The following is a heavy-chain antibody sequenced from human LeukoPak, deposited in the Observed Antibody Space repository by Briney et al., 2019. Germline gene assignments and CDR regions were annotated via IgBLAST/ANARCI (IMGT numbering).Heavy chain of an antibody. Sequence: GGSLRLSCAGSGFSFSNYVLHWARQAPGKGLEWMAVISYDGMNKNHADSVRGRFTISRDNSKNTLFLQMNSLRAEDTAVYYCARDYSGSWYSSSWEAFDIWGQGTMVTVSS. CDR1: GFSFSNYV. CDR2: ISYDGMNK. V-gene: IGHV3-30*04. D-gene: IGHD6-13*01. J-gene: IGHJ3*02. CDR3: ARDYSGSWYSSSWEAFDI.